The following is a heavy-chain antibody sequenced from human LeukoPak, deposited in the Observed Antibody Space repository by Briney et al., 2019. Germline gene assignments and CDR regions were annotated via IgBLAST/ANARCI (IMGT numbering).Heavy chain of an antibody. J-gene: IGHJ4*02. CDR2: IWYDGSNQ. CDR1: GFTFSSYG. CDR3: AKDGY. Sequence: GGSLRLSCAASGFTFSSYGMHWVRQAPGKGPEWVAVIWYDGSNQYYADSVKGRFTISRDNSKNPLYLQMNSLRAEDTAVYYCAKDGYWGQGTLVTVSS. V-gene: IGHV3-33*06.